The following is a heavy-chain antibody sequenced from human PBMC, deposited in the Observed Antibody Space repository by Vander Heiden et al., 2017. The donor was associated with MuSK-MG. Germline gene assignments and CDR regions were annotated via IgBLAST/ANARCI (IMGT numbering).Heavy chain of an antibody. V-gene: IGHV3-21*01. J-gene: IGHJ4*02. CDR2: ISSSSSYI. CDR1: GFTFSSNS. CDR3: ASPRAPDFDY. Sequence: EVQLVESGGGLVKPGGSLRLSCAAPGFTFSSNSMNWVRQAPGKGLEWVSSISSSSSYIYYADSVKGRFTISRDNAKNSLYLQMNSLRAEDTAVYYCASPRAPDFDYWGKGTLVTVSS.